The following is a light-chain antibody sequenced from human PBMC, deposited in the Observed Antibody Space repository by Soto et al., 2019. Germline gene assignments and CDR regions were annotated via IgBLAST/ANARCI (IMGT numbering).Light chain of an antibody. V-gene: IGKV1-5*01. Sequence: DILMTQSPSTLSASVGDRVTITCRASQSISSWLAWYQQKPGKAPKLLIYDASSLESGVPSRFSGSGSGTEFTLTISSLQPDDFATYYCQQYNSYSPLTFGGGTKV. CDR3: QQYNSYSPLT. J-gene: IGKJ4*01. CDR1: QSISSW. CDR2: DAS.